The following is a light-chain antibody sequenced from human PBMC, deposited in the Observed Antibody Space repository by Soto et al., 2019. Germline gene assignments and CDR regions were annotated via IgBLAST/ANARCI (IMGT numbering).Light chain of an antibody. CDR1: SSDVGGYNY. Sequence: ALTQPASVSGSPGQSITLSCTGTSSDVGGYNYVSWYQQHPGKAPKLMIYDVSNRPSGVSNRFSGSKSGNTASLTISGLQAEDEADYYCSSYTSSSTLDVFGTGTKVTVL. CDR3: SSYTSSSTLDV. J-gene: IGLJ1*01. CDR2: DVS. V-gene: IGLV2-14*01.